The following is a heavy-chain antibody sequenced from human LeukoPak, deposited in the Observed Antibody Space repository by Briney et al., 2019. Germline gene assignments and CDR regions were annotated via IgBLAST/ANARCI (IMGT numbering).Heavy chain of an antibody. Sequence: GGSLRLSCAASGFTFSSYGMHWVRQAPGKGLEWVAVISYDGSNKYYADSVKGRFTISRDNSKNTLYLQMNSLRAEDTAVYYCAKDASKRYFDPVESYFDYWGQGTLVTVSS. CDR2: ISYDGSNK. V-gene: IGHV3-30*18. J-gene: IGHJ4*02. CDR3: AKDASKRYFDPVESYFDY. CDR1: GFTFSSYG. D-gene: IGHD3-9*01.